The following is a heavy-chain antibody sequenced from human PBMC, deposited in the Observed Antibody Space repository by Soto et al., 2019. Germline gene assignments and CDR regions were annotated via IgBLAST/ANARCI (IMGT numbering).Heavy chain of an antibody. CDR2: IHYSGNS. J-gene: IGHJ4*02. D-gene: IGHD1-26*01. CDR3: ARARIDGYYALDF. CDR1: GDSVSTNSAT. V-gene: IGHV4-59*01. Sequence: SQTLSLTCDISGDSVSTNSATWNWIRQPPGKELQWIGYIHYSGNSKYNPSLRSRVTVSVDTSENQISLNLNSVTAADTAVYYCARARIDGYYALDFWGQGTLVTVSS.